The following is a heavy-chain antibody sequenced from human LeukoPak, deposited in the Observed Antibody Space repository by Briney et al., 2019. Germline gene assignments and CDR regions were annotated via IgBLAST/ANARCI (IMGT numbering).Heavy chain of an antibody. CDR1: GFTFSSYE. D-gene: IGHD1-26*01. Sequence: GGSLRLSCAASGFTFSSYEMNWVRQAPGKGLEWVSYISSSGSTIYYADSVKGRFTISRDNAKNTLYLQMNSLRAEDTAVYYCTKGSLGAFDIWGQGTMVTVSS. CDR2: ISSSGSTI. J-gene: IGHJ3*02. V-gene: IGHV3-48*03. CDR3: TKGSLGAFDI.